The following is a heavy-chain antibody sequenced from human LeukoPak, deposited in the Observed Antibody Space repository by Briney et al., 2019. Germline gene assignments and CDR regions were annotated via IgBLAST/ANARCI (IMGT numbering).Heavy chain of an antibody. Sequence: PGGSLRLSCAASGFTFTNYAFNWVRQAPGKGLEWVSFINSGTNDLYYADSVKGRFTISRDDAKNSVYLQMSGLRADDTTVYFCARDPVGIADFDFWGQGALVTVSS. CDR2: INSGTNDL. CDR1: GFTFTNYA. V-gene: IGHV3-48*01. J-gene: IGHJ4*02. CDR3: ARDPVGIADFDF. D-gene: IGHD2-15*01.